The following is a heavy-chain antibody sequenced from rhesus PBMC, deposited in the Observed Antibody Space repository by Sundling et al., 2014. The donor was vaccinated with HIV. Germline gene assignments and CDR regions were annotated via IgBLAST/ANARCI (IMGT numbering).Heavy chain of an antibody. CDR3: ARDEGDIVDTGSFDY. CDR1: GGSISGYYY. D-gene: IGHD5-42*01. J-gene: IGHJ4*01. Sequence: QVKLQQWGEGLVKPSETLSLICAVYGGSISGYYYWSWIRQPPGKGLEWIGYIYGNSASTNYNPSLKNRVTISKDTSKNQFSLKVSSVTAADTAVYYCARDEGDIVDTGSFDYWGQGVLVTVSS. CDR2: IYGNSAST. V-gene: IGHV4-73*01.